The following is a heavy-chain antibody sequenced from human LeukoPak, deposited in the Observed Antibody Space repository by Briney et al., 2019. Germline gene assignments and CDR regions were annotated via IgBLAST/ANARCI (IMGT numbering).Heavy chain of an antibody. CDR1: GFTFSTYA. D-gene: IGHD5-18*01. Sequence: PGRSLRLSCAASGFTFSTYAMHWVRQAPGKGLEWVTAISSDGSNKNYADFVKGRFTSSRDNSKNSLYLQMNSLRAEDTAVYYCAKGGHSYGYADYWGQGNLVTVSS. CDR2: ISSDGSNK. J-gene: IGHJ4*02. CDR3: AKGGHSYGYADY. V-gene: IGHV3-30*18.